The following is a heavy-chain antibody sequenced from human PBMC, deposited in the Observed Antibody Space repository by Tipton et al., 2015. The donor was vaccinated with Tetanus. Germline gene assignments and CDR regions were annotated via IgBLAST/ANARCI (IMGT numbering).Heavy chain of an antibody. CDR1: GYTFTSYG. V-gene: IGHV1-8*02. CDR3: ARGLRTCSGGSCYEWFDP. D-gene: IGHD2-15*01. J-gene: IGHJ5*02. CDR2: MNPNSGNT. Sequence: QLVQSGAEVKKPGASVKVSCKASGYTFTSYGINWVRQATGQGLEWMGWMNPNSGNTGYAQKFQGRVTMTRNTSISTAYMELSSLRSEDTAVYYCARGLRTCSGGSCYEWFDPWGQGTLVTVSS.